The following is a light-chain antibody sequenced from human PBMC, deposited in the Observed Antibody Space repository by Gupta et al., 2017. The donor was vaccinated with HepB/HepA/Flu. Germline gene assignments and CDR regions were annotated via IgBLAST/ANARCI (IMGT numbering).Light chain of an antibody. CDR1: SSNIGSKA. Sequence: QSVLTQPPSTSGTPGQRVTISCSGSSSNIGSKAVNWYQQVPGTSPKLLIYSNNQRPAGVPDRFSGSKSGTSASLAISGLQSEDEADYYCAAWDDSLNGRVFGGGTKLTVL. CDR2: SNN. CDR3: AAWDDSLNGRV. V-gene: IGLV1-44*01. J-gene: IGLJ3*02.